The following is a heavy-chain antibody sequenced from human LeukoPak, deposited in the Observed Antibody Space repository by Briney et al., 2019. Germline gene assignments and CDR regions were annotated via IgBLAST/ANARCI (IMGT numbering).Heavy chain of an antibody. Sequence: GRSLRLSCAASGFTISSYGMHWVRQAPGKGLEWVAVISYDGSNKYYADSVKGRFTISRDNSKNTLYLQMNSLRAEDTAVYYCAKERRKAAARYYYYYGMDVWGQGATVTVSS. V-gene: IGHV3-30*18. J-gene: IGHJ6*02. CDR2: ISYDGSNK. CDR1: GFTISSYG. CDR3: AKERRKAAARYYYYYGMDV. D-gene: IGHD6-13*01.